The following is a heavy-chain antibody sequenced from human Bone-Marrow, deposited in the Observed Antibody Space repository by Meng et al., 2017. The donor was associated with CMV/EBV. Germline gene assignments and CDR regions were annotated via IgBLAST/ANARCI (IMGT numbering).Heavy chain of an antibody. CDR3: ARYPMTTVVTLNFDY. CDR2: ISSSSSYI. D-gene: IGHD4-23*01. Sequence: GGSLRLSCAASGFTFSSYSMNWVRQAPGKGLEWVSSISSSSSYIYYADSVKGRFTISRDNAKNSLYLQMNSLRAEDTAVYYCARYPMTTVVTLNFDYWGQGPLVTGYS. V-gene: IGHV3-21*01. J-gene: IGHJ4*02. CDR1: GFTFSSYS.